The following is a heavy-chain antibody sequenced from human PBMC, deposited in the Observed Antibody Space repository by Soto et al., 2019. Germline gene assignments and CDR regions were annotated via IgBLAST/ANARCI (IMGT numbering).Heavy chain of an antibody. Sequence: ASVKVSCKTSGFTFTKHTVHCVRQAPGQRLEWLGWINAGNGDTKYSQKLRDRVTIARDTSASTVFLELNSLESGDTALYYCAKIWTGYYYFDYWGQGTLVTVSS. CDR1: GFTFTKHT. D-gene: IGHD3-9*01. J-gene: IGHJ4*01. CDR2: INAGNGDT. V-gene: IGHV1-3*01. CDR3: AKIWTGYYYFDY.